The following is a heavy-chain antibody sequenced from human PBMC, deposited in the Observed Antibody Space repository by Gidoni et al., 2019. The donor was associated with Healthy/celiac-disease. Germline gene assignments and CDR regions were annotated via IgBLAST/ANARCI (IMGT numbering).Heavy chain of an antibody. V-gene: IGHV4-59*01. Sequence: QVQLQESGPGLVKPSETLSLTCTVSGGSISSYYWSCIRQPPGKGLEWIGYIDYSGSTNYNPSLKSRVTISVDTSKNQFSLKLSSVTAADTAGYYCARGSYHFDYWGQGTLVTGSS. D-gene: IGHD3-10*01. CDR2: IDYSGST. CDR3: ARGSYHFDY. CDR1: GGSISSYY. J-gene: IGHJ4*02.